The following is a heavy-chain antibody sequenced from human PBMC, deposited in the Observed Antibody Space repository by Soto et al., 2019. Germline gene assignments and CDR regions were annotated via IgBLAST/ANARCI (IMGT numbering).Heavy chain of an antibody. V-gene: IGHV1-8*01. CDR3: ARVSYDFIAPYWYFDL. CDR1: GYTFTSYD. J-gene: IGHJ2*01. D-gene: IGHD3-3*01. Sequence: QVQLVQSGAEVKKPGASVKVSCKASGYTFTSYDINWVRQATGQGLEWMGWMNPNSGNTGYAQKFQGRVTMTRNTAISTAYMELSSLRSEDTAVYYCARVSYDFIAPYWYFDLWGRGTLVTVSS. CDR2: MNPNSGNT.